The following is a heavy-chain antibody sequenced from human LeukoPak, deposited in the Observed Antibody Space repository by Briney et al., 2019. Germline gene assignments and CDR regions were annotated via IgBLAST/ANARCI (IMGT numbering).Heavy chain of an antibody. CDR2: ISGSGGST. CDR3: AKHWYYYDSSGCYFDY. D-gene: IGHD3-22*01. CDR1: GFTFSSYA. J-gene: IGHJ4*02. Sequence: GGSLRLSCAASGFTFSSYAMSWVRQAPGKGLEWVSAISGSGGSTYYADSVKGRFTISRDNSKNTLYLQMNSLRAEDTAVYYCAKHWYYYDSSGCYFDYWGQGTLVTVSS. V-gene: IGHV3-23*01.